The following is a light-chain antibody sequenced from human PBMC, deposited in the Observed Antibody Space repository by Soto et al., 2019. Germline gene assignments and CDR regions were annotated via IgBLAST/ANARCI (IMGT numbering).Light chain of an antibody. J-gene: IGKJ1*01. CDR3: QHYGYSAGT. CDR1: QSVKYNY. V-gene: IGKV3-20*01. CDR2: DAS. Sequence: TQSPGVLSLSPGETATLSCRASQSVKYNYLAWYQQRHGQAPRLLIYDASSRVTDIPDRFSGSGSGTDFTLTISRLEPQDFAVYFCQHYGYSAGTFGPGTKVEIK.